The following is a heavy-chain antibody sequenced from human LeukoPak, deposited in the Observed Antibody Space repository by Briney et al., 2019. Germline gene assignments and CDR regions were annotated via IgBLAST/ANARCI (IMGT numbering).Heavy chain of an antibody. CDR1: GGSISSYY. V-gene: IGHV4-59*01. CDR2: IYYSGST. CDR3: ARGDFYYFDY. J-gene: IGHJ4*02. Sequence: SETLSLTCSVSGGSISSYYWSWIRQPPGKGLEWIGYIYYSGSTKYNPSLESRVTISVDTSKNQFSLKLSSVTAADTALYYCARGDFYYFDYWGQGALVTVSS. D-gene: IGHD2/OR15-2a*01.